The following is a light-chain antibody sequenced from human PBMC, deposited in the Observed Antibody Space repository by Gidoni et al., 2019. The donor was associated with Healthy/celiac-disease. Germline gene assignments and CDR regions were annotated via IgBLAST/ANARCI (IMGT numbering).Light chain of an antibody. V-gene: IGLV2-11*01. CDR1: SSDVGGYNY. Sequence: QPALTQPRAESGSPGQAVTISCTGTSSDVGGYNYVSWYQQHPGKAPKLMIYDVSKRPSGVPDRFSGSKSGNTASLTISGLQAEDEADYYCCSYAGSFYVFGTGTKVTV. J-gene: IGLJ1*01. CDR3: CSYAGSFYV. CDR2: DVS.